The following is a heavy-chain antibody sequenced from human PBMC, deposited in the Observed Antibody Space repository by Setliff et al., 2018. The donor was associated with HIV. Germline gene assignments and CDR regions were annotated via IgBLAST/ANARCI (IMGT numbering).Heavy chain of an antibody. Sequence: GASVKVSCKASGYTFTTYGISWVRQAPGHGLEWMGWISPNFGHTKYAQKFLDRVTMTVDTATSRVYMELRSLRPDDTAVYFCARLGSGWSDSYYYAMDIWGQGTTVTVSS. V-gene: IGHV1-18*04. CDR2: ISPNFGHT. CDR3: ARLGSGWSDSYYYAMDI. D-gene: IGHD6-19*01. CDR1: GYTFTTYG. J-gene: IGHJ6*02.